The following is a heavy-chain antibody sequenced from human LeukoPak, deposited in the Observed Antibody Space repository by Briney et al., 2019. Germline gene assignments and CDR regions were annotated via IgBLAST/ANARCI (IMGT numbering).Heavy chain of an antibody. V-gene: IGHV1-24*01. CDR2: FDPEDGET. D-gene: IGHD3-3*01. J-gene: IGHJ6*03. CDR1: GYTLTELS. CDR3: AGGYDFWSGYYGLGYYYYYMDV. Sequence: ASVKVSCKVSGYTLTELSMHWVRQAPGKGLEWMGGFDPEDGETIYAQKFQGRVTMTEDTSTDTAYMELSSLRSEDTAVYYCAGGYDFWSGYYGLGYYYYYMDVWGKGTTVTVSS.